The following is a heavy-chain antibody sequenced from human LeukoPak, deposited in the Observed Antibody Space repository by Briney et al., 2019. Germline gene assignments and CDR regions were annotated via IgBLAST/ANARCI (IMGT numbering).Heavy chain of an antibody. CDR2: ISGSGDDT. Sequence: GGSLRLSCAASGFTFSGYAMSWVRQAPGKGLEWVSTISGSGDDTYYADSVKGRFTISRDNAKNSLYLQMNSLRAEDTAVYYCARERSAVTNPSMNRAFDIWGQGTMVTVSS. CDR3: ARERSAVTNPSMNRAFDI. CDR1: GFTFSGYA. J-gene: IGHJ3*02. D-gene: IGHD4-17*01. V-gene: IGHV3-21*01.